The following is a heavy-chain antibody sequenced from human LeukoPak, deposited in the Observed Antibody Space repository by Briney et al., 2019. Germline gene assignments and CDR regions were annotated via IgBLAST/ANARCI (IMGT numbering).Heavy chain of an antibody. CDR3: AIFVDVPAATHYFDY. J-gene: IGHJ4*02. Sequence: GESLKISRKGPGYSFTSYWIGGVRQMPGKVLEWMGIIYPGDSDTRYSPSFQGQVTISADKSISTAYLQWSSLKASDTAMYYCAIFVDVPAATHYFDYWGQGTLVTVSS. CDR1: GYSFTSYW. CDR2: IYPGDSDT. D-gene: IGHD2-2*01. V-gene: IGHV5-51*01.